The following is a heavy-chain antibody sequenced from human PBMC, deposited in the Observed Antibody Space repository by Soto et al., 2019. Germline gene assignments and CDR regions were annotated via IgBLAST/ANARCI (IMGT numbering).Heavy chain of an antibody. J-gene: IGHJ6*02. V-gene: IGHV3-30-3*01. CDR2: TSNDGSNT. CDR3: ASGDLDV. Sequence: QVQVVESGGGVVQPGKSLRLSCAASAFTLSKFVMHWVRQAPGRGLEWVAVTSNDGSNTFYADSVKGRFTISRDNSKNPVYIQMNSLRTADTAVYYCASGDLDVWGQGTTVTVSS. CDR1: AFTLSKFV. D-gene: IGHD3-10*01.